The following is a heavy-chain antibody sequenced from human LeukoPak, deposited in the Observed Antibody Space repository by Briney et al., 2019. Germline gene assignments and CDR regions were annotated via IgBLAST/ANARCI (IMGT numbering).Heavy chain of an antibody. V-gene: IGHV3-13*01. Sequence: GGSLRLSCAASGFTFSSYDMLWVRQATGKGLEWVSGIGTAGETYYPGSVKGRFTISRENAKNSLYLQMNSLRAGDTAVYYCARGTPGTADDAFDIWGQGTTVTVSS. D-gene: IGHD1-14*01. J-gene: IGHJ3*02. CDR3: ARGTPGTADDAFDI. CDR2: IGTAGET. CDR1: GFTFSSYD.